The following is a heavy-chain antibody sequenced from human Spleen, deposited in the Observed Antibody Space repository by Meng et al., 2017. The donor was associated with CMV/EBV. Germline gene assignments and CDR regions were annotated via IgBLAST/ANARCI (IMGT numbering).Heavy chain of an antibody. J-gene: IGHJ4*02. Sequence: SETLSLTCTVSGGSISSSSYYWGWIRQPPGKGLEWIGSIYYSGSTYYNPSLKSRVTISVDTSKNQFSLKLSSVTAADTAVYYCARHFDYRNYFDYWGQGTLVTV. CDR1: GGSISSSSYY. V-gene: IGHV4-39*01. CDR2: IYYSGST. CDR3: ARHFDYRNYFDY. D-gene: IGHD3-9*01.